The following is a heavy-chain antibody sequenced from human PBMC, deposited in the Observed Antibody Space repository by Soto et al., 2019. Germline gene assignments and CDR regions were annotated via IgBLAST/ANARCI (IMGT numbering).Heavy chain of an antibody. CDR3: AKDRSVWFGSPPLN. CDR2: ISGSGGST. CDR1: GLTFSSYA. D-gene: IGHD3-10*01. V-gene: IGHV3-23*01. J-gene: IGHJ4*02. Sequence: GGSLRLSCAASGLTFSSYAMSWVRQAPGKGLEWVSAISGSGGSTYYADSVKGRFTISRDNSKNTLYLQMNSLRAEDTAVYYCAKDRSVWFGSPPLNWGQGTLVTVSS.